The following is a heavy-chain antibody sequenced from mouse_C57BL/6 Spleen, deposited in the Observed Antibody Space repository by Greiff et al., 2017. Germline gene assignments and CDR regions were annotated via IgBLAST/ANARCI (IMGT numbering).Heavy chain of an antibody. V-gene: IGHV1-52*01. D-gene: IGHD2-4*01. J-gene: IGHJ3*01. CDR1: GYTFTSYW. CDR3: ARWEYDYDCFAY. CDR2: INPSNGGT. Sequence: VQLQQPGAELVRPGSSVKLSCKASGYTFTSYWMHWVKQRPIQGLEWIGNINPSNGGTHYNQKFKDKATLTVDKSSSTAYMQLSSLTSEDSAVYDCARWEYDYDCFAYWGQGTLVTVSA.